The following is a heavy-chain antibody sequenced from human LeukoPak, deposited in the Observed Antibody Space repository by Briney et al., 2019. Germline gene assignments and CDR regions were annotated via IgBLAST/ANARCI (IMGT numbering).Heavy chain of an antibody. D-gene: IGHD2-2*01. CDR3: ARTLFGDQYQLLHNWFDP. Sequence: ASVKVSCKASGYTFTNHAIHWVRQAPGQRLEWMGWINTDTGNPTYAQGFTRRLVFSLDTSASTAYLQISSLKAEDTAVYYCARTLFGDQYQLLHNWFDPWGQGTLVTVSS. J-gene: IGHJ5*02. CDR2: INTDTGNP. CDR1: GYTFTNHA. V-gene: IGHV7-4-1*02.